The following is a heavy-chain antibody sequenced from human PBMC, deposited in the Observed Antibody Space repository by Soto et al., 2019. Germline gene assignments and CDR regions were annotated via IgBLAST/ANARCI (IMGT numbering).Heavy chain of an antibody. J-gene: IGHJ4*02. D-gene: IGHD3-16*02. V-gene: IGHV1-18*04. CDR3: ARDIGEITFWGVIVIPDY. CDR1: GYTFTSYG. CDR2: ISAYNGNT. Sequence: QVQLVQSGAEVKKPGASVKVSCKASGYTFTSYGISWVRQAPGQGLEWMGWISAYNGNTNYAQKLQGRVTMTTDTSTSTAYMELRSLRSDDTAVYYCARDIGEITFWGVIVIPDYWGQGTLVTVSS.